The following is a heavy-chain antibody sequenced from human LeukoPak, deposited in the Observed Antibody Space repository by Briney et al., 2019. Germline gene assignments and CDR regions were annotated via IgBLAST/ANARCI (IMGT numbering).Heavy chain of an antibody. D-gene: IGHD1-26*01. CDR1: GYTFTVYY. CDR3: AREILVGDAFDI. Sequence: ASVKVSCKASGYTFTVYYMHWVRQAPGQGLEWMGWINPNSGGTNHAQKFQGRVTMTRDTSISTAYMELSRLRSDDTALYYCAREILVGDAFDIWGQGTMVTVSS. V-gene: IGHV1-2*02. CDR2: INPNSGGT. J-gene: IGHJ3*02.